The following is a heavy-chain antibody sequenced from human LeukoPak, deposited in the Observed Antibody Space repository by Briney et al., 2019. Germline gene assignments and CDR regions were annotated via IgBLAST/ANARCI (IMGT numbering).Heavy chain of an antibody. D-gene: IGHD6-19*01. CDR1: GYTFTDYY. J-gene: IGHJ4*02. V-gene: IGHV1-2*02. Sequence: ASVRVSCKASGYTFTDYYMHWVRQAPGQGLEWMGWINPNSGGTNYAQKLQGRVSMTRDTSISTAYMELSRLRSDDTAVYYCARDLGIAVAGTGWGQGTLVTVSS. CDR3: ARDLGIAVAGTG. CDR2: INPNSGGT.